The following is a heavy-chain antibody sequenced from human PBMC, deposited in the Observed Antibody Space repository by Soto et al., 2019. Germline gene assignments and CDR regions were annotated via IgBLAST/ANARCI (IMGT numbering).Heavy chain of an antibody. CDR2: TYYRSKWYN. Sequence: RTLSLTCAISGDSVSDNSAAWKWIRQSPSRGLEWLGRTYYRSKWYNDYAVSVKSRITVTPDTSKNQFSLHLNSVTAEDTAVYYCARVGPYDVRNDSYIDDWAKGALVT. J-gene: IGHJ4*02. CDR3: ARVGPYDVRNDSYIDD. CDR1: GDSVSDNSAA. D-gene: IGHD3-16*01. V-gene: IGHV6-1*01.